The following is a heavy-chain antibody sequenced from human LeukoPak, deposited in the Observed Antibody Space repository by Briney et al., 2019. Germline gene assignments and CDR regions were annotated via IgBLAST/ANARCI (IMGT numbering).Heavy chain of an antibody. CDR1: SGSFSGYF. V-gene: IGHV4-34*01. J-gene: IGHJ4*02. CDR2: IDRGGST. D-gene: IGHD1-26*01. CDR3: ARGYSGSYYGY. Sequence: SETLSLTCAVYSGSFSGYFWTWVRQPPEKGLEWIGEIDRGGSTNYNPSLKSRVTILVDASKNQFSLRLMSVTAADTAVYYCARGYSGSYYGYWGQGTLVTVSS.